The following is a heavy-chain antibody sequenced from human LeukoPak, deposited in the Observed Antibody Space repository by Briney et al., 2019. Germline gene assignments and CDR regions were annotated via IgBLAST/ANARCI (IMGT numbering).Heavy chain of an antibody. CDR1: GFTFGDYA. CDR2: IRSKAYGGTT. Sequence: QPGRSLRLSCTASGFTFGDYAMSWVRQAPGKGLEWVGFIRSKAYGGTTEYAASVKGRFTISRDDSKSIAYLQMNSLKTEDTAVYYCTRDFAPTLRYRFDPWGQGTLVTVSS. V-gene: IGHV3-49*04. D-gene: IGHD3-9*01. J-gene: IGHJ5*02. CDR3: TRDFAPTLRYRFDP.